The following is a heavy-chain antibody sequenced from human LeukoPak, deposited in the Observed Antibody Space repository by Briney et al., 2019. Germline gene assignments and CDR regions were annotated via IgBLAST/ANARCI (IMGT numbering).Heavy chain of an antibody. CDR3: ARHALGTYYAAFDV. J-gene: IGHJ3*01. Sequence: PSQTLSLTCTVSGGSISSSNYFWGWIRQPPGKGLEWIGSISYSGSTYYNPSLKSRVTISVDTSKNQFSLKLSSVTAADTAVYYCARHALGTYYAAFDVWGQRTMVTVSS. CDR1: GGSISSSNYF. V-gene: IGHV4-39*01. CDR2: ISYSGST. D-gene: IGHD1-26*01.